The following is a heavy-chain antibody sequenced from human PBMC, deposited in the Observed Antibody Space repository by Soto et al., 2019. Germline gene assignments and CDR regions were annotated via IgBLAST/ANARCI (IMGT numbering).Heavy chain of an antibody. CDR3: TTEDYGGNSDFDY. CDR2: IKSKTDGGTT. Sequence: GVLRLSCASSGFTVSSNYLSWVRQAPGKGLEWVGRIKSKTDGGTTDYAAPVKGRFTISRDDSKNTLYLQMNSLKTEDTAVYYCTTEDYGGNSDFDYWGQGTLVTVSS. V-gene: IGHV3-15*01. CDR1: GFTVSSNY. D-gene: IGHD4-17*01. J-gene: IGHJ4*02.